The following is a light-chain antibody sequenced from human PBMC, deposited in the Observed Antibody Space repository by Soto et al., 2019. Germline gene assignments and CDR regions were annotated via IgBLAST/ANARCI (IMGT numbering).Light chain of an antibody. V-gene: IGKV3-15*01. CDR3: QQSNDWPPWT. J-gene: IGKJ1*01. CDR1: QSISRN. Sequence: EIVMTQSPATLSVSPGESATLSCRASQSISRNLAWYQQKPGQAPRLLIYHTSTRAAGIPARFSGSGSGTEFTLTISSLQSEDSAVYYCQQSNDWPPWTFGQGTKVEFK. CDR2: HTS.